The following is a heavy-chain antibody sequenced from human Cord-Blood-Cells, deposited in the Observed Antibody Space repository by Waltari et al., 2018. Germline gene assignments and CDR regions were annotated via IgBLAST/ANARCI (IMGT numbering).Heavy chain of an antibody. D-gene: IGHD2-2*01. Sequence: QVQLQESGPGLVKPSQTLSLTCTVSGGSISSGSYYWSWIRQPAGKGLEWIGYIYTSGSHNYHPSLKSRVTISVDTSKNQFSLKLSSVTAADTAVYYCARSYCSSTSCSFDYWGQGTLVTVSS. J-gene: IGHJ4*02. CDR3: ARSYCSSTSCSFDY. V-gene: IGHV4-61*09. CDR2: IYTSGSH. CDR1: GGSISSGSYY.